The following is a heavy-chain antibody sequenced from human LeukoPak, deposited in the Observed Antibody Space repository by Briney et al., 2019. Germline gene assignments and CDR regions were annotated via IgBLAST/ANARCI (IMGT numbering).Heavy chain of an antibody. J-gene: IGHJ4*02. CDR1: GFTVSTNA. D-gene: IGHD2-15*01. CDR3: AKDLSWWAAVDF. V-gene: IGHV3-23*01. Sequence: GGSLRLSRAASGFTVSTNAMSWVRQAPGRGLEWISGIGGDGRTHYADSVRGRFTISRDNSKNTVHLQMNSLRVDDTAVYYCAKDLSWWAAVDFWGQGILVTVSS. CDR2: IGGDGRT.